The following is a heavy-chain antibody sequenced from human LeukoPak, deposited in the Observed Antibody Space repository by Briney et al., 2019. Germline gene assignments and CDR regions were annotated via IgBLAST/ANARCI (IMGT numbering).Heavy chain of an antibody. CDR1: GGSISSFY. Sequence: PSETLSLTCSVSGGSISSFYWSWNRQPPGKGLEWIGYIYYSGSTNYNPSVKSRVTISVDTSKNQFSLKLSSVTAADTAVYYCARGSGSFGYWGQGTLVTVSS. D-gene: IGHD3-10*01. CDR3: ARGSGSFGY. J-gene: IGHJ4*02. CDR2: IYYSGST. V-gene: IGHV4-59*01.